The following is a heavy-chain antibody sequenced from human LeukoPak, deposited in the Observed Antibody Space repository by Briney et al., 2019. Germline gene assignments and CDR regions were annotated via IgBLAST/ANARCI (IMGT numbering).Heavy chain of an antibody. D-gene: IGHD1-26*01. CDR3: ARGGELAANWFDP. J-gene: IGHJ5*02. Sequence: ASVKVSCKASGYTFTGYYMHWVRQAPGQGLEWMEWINPNSGGTNYAQKFQGRVTMTRDTSISTAYMELSRLRSDDTAVYYCARGGELAANWFDPWGQGTLVTVSS. CDR1: GYTFTGYY. V-gene: IGHV1-2*02. CDR2: INPNSGGT.